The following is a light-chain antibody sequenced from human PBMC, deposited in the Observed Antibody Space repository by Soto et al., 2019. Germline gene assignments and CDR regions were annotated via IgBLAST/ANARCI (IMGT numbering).Light chain of an antibody. V-gene: IGLV2-8*01. J-gene: IGLJ1*01. CDR2: EAT. CDR1: SSDVGAYNF. CDR3: SSYAGSNNYV. Sequence: QSALTQPPSASGSPGQSVTISCTGTSSDVGAYNFVSWYQQHPGKAPKLMIYEATKRPSGVPDRFSGSKSANTASLTVSGLQAEDEADYYCSSYAGSNNYVFGTGTKVTVL.